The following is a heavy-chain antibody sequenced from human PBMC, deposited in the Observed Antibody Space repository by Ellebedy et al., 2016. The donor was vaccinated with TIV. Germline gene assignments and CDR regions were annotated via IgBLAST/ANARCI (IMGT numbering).Heavy chain of an antibody. CDR2: IAHDGSIK. CDR1: EFTFSNYG. Sequence: GESLKISCAASEFTFSNYGMHWVRQAPGEGLEWVAVIAHDGSIKYYADSVKGRFTVSRDNSRNTLYLQMDSLRVEDTSVYYCAKEISAKSINGWPLDYWGQGTLVTVSS. V-gene: IGHV3-30*18. CDR3: AKEISAKSINGWPLDY. D-gene: IGHD6-19*01. J-gene: IGHJ4*02.